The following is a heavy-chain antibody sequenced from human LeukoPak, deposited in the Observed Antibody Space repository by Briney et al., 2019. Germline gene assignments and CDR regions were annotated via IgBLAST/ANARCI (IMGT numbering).Heavy chain of an antibody. CDR1: GGSISSYY. CDR3: ARQPTTYYDYVWGSYRYDYFDY. CDR2: IYYSGST. J-gene: IGHJ4*02. V-gene: IGHV4-39*01. D-gene: IGHD3-16*02. Sequence: SETLSLTCTVSGGSISSYYWGWIRQPPGKGLEWIGSIYYSGSTYYNPSLKSRVTISVDTSKNQFSQKLSSVTAADTAVYYCARQPTTYYDYVWGSYRYDYFDYWGQGTLVTVSS.